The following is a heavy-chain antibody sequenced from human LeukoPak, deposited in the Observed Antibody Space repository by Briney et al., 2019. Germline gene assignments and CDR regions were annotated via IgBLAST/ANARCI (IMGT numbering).Heavy chain of an antibody. Sequence: PGGSLRLSCAASGFTFDDYAMHWVRQAPGKGLEWVSGISWNSGSIGYADSVKGRFTISRDNAKNSLYLQMNSLRAEDTALYYCAKARRTVVTGDAFDIWGQGTMVTVSS. CDR2: ISWNSGSI. D-gene: IGHD4-23*01. J-gene: IGHJ3*02. CDR3: AKARRTVVTGDAFDI. CDR1: GFTFDDYA. V-gene: IGHV3-9*01.